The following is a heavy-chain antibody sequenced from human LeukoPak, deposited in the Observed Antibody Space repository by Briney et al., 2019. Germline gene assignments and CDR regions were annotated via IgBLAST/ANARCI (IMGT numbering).Heavy chain of an antibody. Sequence: PSETLSLTCAVSGGSISSGGYSWSWIRQPPGKGLEWIGYIYHSGSTYYNPSLKSRVTISVDRSKNQFSLKLSSVTAADTAVYYCAKYGGDFWSGYYYYYMDVWGKGTTVTVSS. CDR1: GGSISSGGYS. J-gene: IGHJ6*03. D-gene: IGHD3-3*01. CDR3: AKYGGDFWSGYYYYYMDV. V-gene: IGHV4-30-2*01. CDR2: IYHSGST.